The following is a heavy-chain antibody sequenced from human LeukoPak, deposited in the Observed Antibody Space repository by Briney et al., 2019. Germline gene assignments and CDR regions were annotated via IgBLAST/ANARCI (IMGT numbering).Heavy chain of an antibody. D-gene: IGHD1-26*01. CDR2: IYKVGNT. CDR3: ARGLAVGGTGVWAFDI. Sequence: GGSLRLSCAASGFTFSKYAMSWVRQAPGKGVEWLSVIYKVGNTFYADFVKGRFTISRDDSKNTLYLHMNSLRAEDTALYYCARGLAVGGTGVWAFDIWGQGTMVTVSS. J-gene: IGHJ3*02. CDR1: GFTFSKYA. V-gene: IGHV3-66*01.